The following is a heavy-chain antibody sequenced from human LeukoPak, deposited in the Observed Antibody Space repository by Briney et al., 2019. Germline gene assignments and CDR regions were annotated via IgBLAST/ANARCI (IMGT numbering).Heavy chain of an antibody. CDR1: GFTFTTYA. CDR2: MSGGGDKT. J-gene: IGHJ4*02. V-gene: IGHV3-23*01. Sequence: PGGSLRLSCAASGFTFTTYAMSWVRPAPGKGLEWVSAMSGGGDKTYYADSVKGRFTISRDNSKDTVYLQMSGLRGEDTAVYYCAKNRGYSSSRFFDDWGQGTLVTVSS. D-gene: IGHD6-13*01. CDR3: AKNRGYSSSRFFDD.